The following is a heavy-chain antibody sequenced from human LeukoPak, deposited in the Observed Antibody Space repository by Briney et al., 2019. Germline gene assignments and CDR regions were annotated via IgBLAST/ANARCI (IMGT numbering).Heavy chain of an antibody. CDR2: IIPIFGTA. V-gene: IGHV1-69*05. D-gene: IGHD1-26*01. Sequence: SVKVSCKASGGTFSSYAISWVRQAPGQGLEWMGRIIPIFGTANYAQKFQGRVTITTDESTSTAYMELSSLRSEDTAVYYCARASNQFGMVASYYFDYWGQGTLVTVSS. CDR3: ARASNQFGMVASYYFDY. J-gene: IGHJ4*02. CDR1: GGTFSSYA.